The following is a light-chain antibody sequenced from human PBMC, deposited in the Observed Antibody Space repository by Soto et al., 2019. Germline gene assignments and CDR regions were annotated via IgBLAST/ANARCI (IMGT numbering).Light chain of an antibody. CDR2: DAS. J-gene: IGKJ5*01. V-gene: IGKV3-11*01. Sequence: ETVLTQSPAILSLSPGERATLSCKASQGVSWYLAWYQQRPGQAPRLLIYDASSRATGIPARFSGSGSGTDFTLTISSLEPEDFGLYYCQQRNDWPPITFGQGTRLEIK. CDR3: QQRNDWPPIT. CDR1: QGVSWY.